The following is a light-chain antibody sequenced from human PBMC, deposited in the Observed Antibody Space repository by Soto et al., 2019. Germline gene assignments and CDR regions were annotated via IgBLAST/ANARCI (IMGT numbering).Light chain of an antibody. J-gene: IGKJ1*01. Sequence: IQLTQSPSSLSASVGDRVTITCRASQGISSYLAWYQQKPGKAPNLLIYAASTLQSGVPSRFSGSGSGADFTLTISSLQPEDFATYYCQQVNSYRTFGQGTKVDIK. CDR3: QQVNSYRT. CDR1: QGISSY. V-gene: IGKV1-9*01. CDR2: AAS.